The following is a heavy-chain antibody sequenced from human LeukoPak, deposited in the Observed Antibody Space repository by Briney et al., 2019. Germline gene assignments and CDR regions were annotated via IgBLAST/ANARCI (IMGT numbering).Heavy chain of an antibody. CDR2: IYSGGST. J-gene: IGHJ2*01. CDR1: GFTVSSNY. Sequence: GGSLRLSCAASGFTVSSNYMSWLRQAPGKGLKGGSVIYSGGSTYYADSVKGRFTISRDNSKITLYLQMNSLRAEDTAVYYCASRGPCGGDCYPPYWYFDLWGRGTLVTVSS. CDR3: ASRGPCGGDCYPPYWYFDL. V-gene: IGHV3-66*01. D-gene: IGHD2-21*02.